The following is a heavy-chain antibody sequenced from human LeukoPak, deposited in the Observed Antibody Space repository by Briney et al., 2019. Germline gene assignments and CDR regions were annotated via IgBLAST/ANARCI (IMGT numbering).Heavy chain of an antibody. D-gene: IGHD3-10*01. CDR2: IIPIFGTA. V-gene: IGHV1-69*01. CDR1: GGTFSIYA. J-gene: IGHJ5*02. CDR3: SRVRRYYGSGSYYDDRPLLGWFDH. Sequence: ASVTVSFTASGGTFSIYAISWVRQAPGQGLEWMGGIIPIFGTANYAQKFQGRVTITADESTSTAYLELSSLRSEATAVYYFSRVRRYYGSGSYYDDRPLLGWFDHWGQGTLVTVSS.